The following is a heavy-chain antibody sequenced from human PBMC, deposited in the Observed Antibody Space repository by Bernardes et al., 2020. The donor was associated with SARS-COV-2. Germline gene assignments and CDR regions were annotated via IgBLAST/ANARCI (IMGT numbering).Heavy chain of an antibody. D-gene: IGHD6-19*01. Sequence: SETLSLTCTVSGGSISSYYWSWIRQPPGKGLEWIGYIYYSGSTNYNPSLKSRVTISVDTSKNQFSLKLSSVTAADTAVYYCARASGAYSSGWYWYYYYYYGMDVWGQGTTVTVSS. J-gene: IGHJ6*02. CDR3: ARASGAYSSGWYWYYYYYYGMDV. CDR1: GGSISSYY. CDR2: IYYSGST. V-gene: IGHV4-59*01.